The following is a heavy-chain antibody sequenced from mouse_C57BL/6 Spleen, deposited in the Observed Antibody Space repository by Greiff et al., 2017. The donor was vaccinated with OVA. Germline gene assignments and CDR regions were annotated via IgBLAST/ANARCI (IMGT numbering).Heavy chain of an antibody. D-gene: IGHD1-1*01. CDR2: IYPGSGST. J-gene: IGHJ1*03. V-gene: IGHV1-55*01. Sequence: QVQLQQSGAELVKPGASVKMSCKASGYTFTSYWITWVKQRPGQGLEWIGDIYPGSGSTNYNEKFKSKATLTVDTSSSTAYMQLISLTSEDSAVYYCARVDGSSYWYFDVWGTGTTVTVSS. CDR3: ARVDGSSYWYFDV. CDR1: GYTFTSYW.